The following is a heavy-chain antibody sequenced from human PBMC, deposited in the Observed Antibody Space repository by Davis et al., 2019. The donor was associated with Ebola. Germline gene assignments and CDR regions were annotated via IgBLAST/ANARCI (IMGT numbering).Heavy chain of an antibody. J-gene: IGHJ4*02. CDR2: ISGSGGST. V-gene: IGHV3-23*01. D-gene: IGHD3-22*01. CDR1: GFTFNNYG. CDR3: AVDSSGFI. Sequence: GESLKISCAASGFTFNNYGMHWVRQAPGKGLEWVSAISGSGGSTYYADSVKGRFTISRDNSKNTLYLQMNSLRAEDTAVYYCAVDSSGFIWGQGTLVTVSS.